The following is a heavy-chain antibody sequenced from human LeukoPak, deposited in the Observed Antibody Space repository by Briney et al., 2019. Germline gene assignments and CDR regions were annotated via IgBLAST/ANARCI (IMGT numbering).Heavy chain of an antibody. Sequence: GGSLRLSCAASGFTVSNKYMTWVRQAPGKGLEWVSLIYSDGRTYYADSVKGRCTISRDNAKNSLYLQMNSLRAEDTAVYYCARVQQYYYYMGVWGKGTTVTVSS. CDR2: IYSDGRT. V-gene: IGHV3-53*01. J-gene: IGHJ6*03. CDR3: ARVQQYYYYMGV. CDR1: GFTVSNKY. D-gene: IGHD6-13*01.